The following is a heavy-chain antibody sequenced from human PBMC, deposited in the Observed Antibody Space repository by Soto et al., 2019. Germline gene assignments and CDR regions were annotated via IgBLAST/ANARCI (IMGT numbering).Heavy chain of an antibody. J-gene: IGHJ4*02. CDR1: GYTFTSYY. CDR3: ARNYYDMLTGYYRFLVGY. CDR2: INPSGGST. Sequence: ASVKVSCKASGYTFTSYYMHWVRQAPGQGLEWMGIINPSGGSTSYAQKFQGRVTMTRDTSTSTVYMELGSLRSEDTAVYYCARNYYDMLTGYYRFLVGYWGQGTLVTVSS. V-gene: IGHV1-46*03. D-gene: IGHD3-9*01.